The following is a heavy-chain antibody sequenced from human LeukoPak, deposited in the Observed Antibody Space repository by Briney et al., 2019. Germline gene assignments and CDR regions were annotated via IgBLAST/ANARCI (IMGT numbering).Heavy chain of an antibody. CDR2: ISPNSDDR. CDR1: GYTLIGYY. J-gene: IGHJ3*02. V-gene: IGHV1-2*02. CDR3: ARQCSWSHRAFDI. D-gene: IGHD1-26*01. Sequence: ASVKVSFKASGYTLIGYYIHWVRQAPGQGLEWMGWISPNSDDRNYAQKFQGRVTMTRDTSTSAAYMELSRLRSDDTAVYYCARQCSWSHRAFDIWGRGTMVTVSS.